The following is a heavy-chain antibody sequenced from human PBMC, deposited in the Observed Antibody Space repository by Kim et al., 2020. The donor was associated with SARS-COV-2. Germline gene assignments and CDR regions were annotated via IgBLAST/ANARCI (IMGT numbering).Heavy chain of an antibody. J-gene: IGHJ3*01. D-gene: IGHD6-13*01. CDR3: AKGRLRGVWHTGCHAFD. CDR1: GFTFTDYA. CDR2: LGGDGARA. V-gene: IGHV3-23*01. Sequence: GGSLRLSCTTSGFTFTDYAMRWVRQAPGKGLEWVLGLGGDGARASYLDSVRGRFTISRDNVKNTLYLEMSTLRSDDTALYFCAKGRLRGVWHTGCHAFD.